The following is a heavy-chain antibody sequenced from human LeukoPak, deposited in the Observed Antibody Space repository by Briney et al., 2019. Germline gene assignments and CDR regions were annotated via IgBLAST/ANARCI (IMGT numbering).Heavy chain of an antibody. CDR3: ARHSDVIGAI. J-gene: IGHJ4*02. D-gene: IGHD3-10*01. V-gene: IGHV5-51*01. CDR2: IYPRDSDT. CDR1: GYTFTHQW. Sequence: GESLKISCKASGYTFTHQWIGWVRQKSGSGLEWMEIIYPRDSDTRYSPSFQGHVSISADTPINTAYLEWSRLEASDTAIYYCARHSDVIGAIWGQGTLVTVSS.